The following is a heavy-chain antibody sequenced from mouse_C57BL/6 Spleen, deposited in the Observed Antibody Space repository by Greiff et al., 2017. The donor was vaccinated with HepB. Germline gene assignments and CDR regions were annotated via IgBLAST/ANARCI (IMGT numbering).Heavy chain of an antibody. V-gene: IGHV1-81*01. Sequence: QVHVKQSGAELARPGASVKLSCKASGYTFTSYGISWVKQRTGQGLEWIGEIYPRSGNTYYNEKFKGKATLTADKSSSTAYMELRSLTSEDSAVYFCARKDLLDYAMDYWGQGTSVTVSS. CDR2: IYPRSGNT. J-gene: IGHJ4*01. CDR3: ARKDLLDYAMDY. CDR1: GYTFTSYG.